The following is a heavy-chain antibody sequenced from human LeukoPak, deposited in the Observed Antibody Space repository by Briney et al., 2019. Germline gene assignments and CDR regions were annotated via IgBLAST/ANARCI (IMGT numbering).Heavy chain of an antibody. D-gene: IGHD2-8*01. J-gene: IGHJ4*02. CDR3: ARDLMLSDY. V-gene: IGHV4-38-2*02. CDR2: IYHSGST. CDR1: GYSISSGYY. Sequence: PSETLSLTCTVSGYSISSGYYWGWIRQPPGKGLEWIGSIYHSGSTYYSPSVKSRVTISVDTSKNQFSLKLSSVTAADTAVYYCARDLMLSDYWGQGTLVTVSS.